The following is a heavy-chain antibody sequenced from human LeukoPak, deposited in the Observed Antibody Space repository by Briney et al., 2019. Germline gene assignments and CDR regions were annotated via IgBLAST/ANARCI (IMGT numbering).Heavy chain of an antibody. CDR2: ISGSGSST. V-gene: IGHV3-23*01. CDR1: GFTFSTNA. D-gene: IGHD3/OR15-3a*01. Sequence: GGSLRLSCAASGFTFSTNAMNWVRQAPGKGLDWVSGISGSGSSTYYEDSVKGRFTISRDNSKNTLYLQMNRLRAENTEEYSCANVRHLDWYYFDHWGQGALVTVSS. J-gene: IGHJ4*02. CDR3: ANVRHLDWYYFDH.